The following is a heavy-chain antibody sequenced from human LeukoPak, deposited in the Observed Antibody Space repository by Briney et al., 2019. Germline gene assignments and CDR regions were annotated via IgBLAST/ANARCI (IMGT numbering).Heavy chain of an antibody. CDR3: ASGYCSGRSCYMWYSDY. Sequence: QPGGSLRLSCAASGFAVSNNYMSWVRQAPGKGREWVSVIYKDGSTYYADSVKGRFTISRDNSKNTVYLQMNSLRAEDTAVYYCASGYCSGRSCYMWYSDYWGQGTLVTVSS. CDR2: IYKDGST. CDR1: GFAVSNNY. J-gene: IGHJ4*02. D-gene: IGHD2-15*01. V-gene: IGHV3-53*01.